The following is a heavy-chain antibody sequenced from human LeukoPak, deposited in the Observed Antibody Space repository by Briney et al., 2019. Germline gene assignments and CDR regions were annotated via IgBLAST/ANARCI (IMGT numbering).Heavy chain of an antibody. CDR2: ISNDGSDK. CDR1: GFTFSSYG. Sequence: PGRSLRLSCAASGFTFSSYGMHWVRQAPGKGLEWVAVISNDGSDKYYGYYVSGRFTISRDNAKNTLYLQMNSLRAEDTAVYYCAKDGDIGAAGYYFDYWGQGTLVTVSS. CDR3: AKDGDIGAAGYYFDY. V-gene: IGHV3-30*18. J-gene: IGHJ4*02. D-gene: IGHD6-13*01.